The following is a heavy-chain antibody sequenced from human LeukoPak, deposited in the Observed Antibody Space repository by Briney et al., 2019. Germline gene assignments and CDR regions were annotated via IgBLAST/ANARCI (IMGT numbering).Heavy chain of an antibody. CDR3: ARPNYYDSSGYYFSDYYYGMDV. J-gene: IGHJ6*02. CDR2: IIPILGIA. CDR1: GGTFSSYA. Sequence: ASVKVSCKASGGTFSSYAISWVRQAPGQGIEWMGRIIPILGIANYAQKFQGRVTITADKSTSTAYMELSSLRSEDTAVYYCARPNYYDSSGYYFSDYYYGMDVWGQGTTVTVSS. V-gene: IGHV1-69*04. D-gene: IGHD3-22*01.